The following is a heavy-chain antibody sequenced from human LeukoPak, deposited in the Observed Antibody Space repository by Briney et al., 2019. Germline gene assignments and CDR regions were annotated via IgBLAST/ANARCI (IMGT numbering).Heavy chain of an antibody. V-gene: IGHV4-4*07. CDR1: GGSISSYS. Sequence: SETLSLTCTVSGGSISSYSWNWIRQPAGKGLEWIGHIYSSGSTNYNPSLKRRVTMSVDMSKNQFSLTLTSVTAADTAIYYCSRESGPYSPFGHWGQGILVTVTT. J-gene: IGHJ4*02. CDR3: SRESGPYSPFGH. CDR2: IYSSGST. D-gene: IGHD1-26*01.